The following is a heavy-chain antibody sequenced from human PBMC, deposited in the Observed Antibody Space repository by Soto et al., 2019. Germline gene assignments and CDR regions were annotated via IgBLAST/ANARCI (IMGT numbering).Heavy chain of an antibody. CDR3: ARDLGSSWYPEYFQH. CDR1: GFIFRSYG. V-gene: IGHV3-30*03. J-gene: IGHJ1*01. CDR2: ISCSGSNI. Sequence: PGGSLRLSCAASGFIFRSYGMHWVRQAPGKGLEWVAGISCSGSNIFYVDSVKGRFTISRDNSKNSLYLQMNSLRAEDTAVYYCARDLGSSWYPEYFQHWGQGTLVTVSS. D-gene: IGHD6-13*01.